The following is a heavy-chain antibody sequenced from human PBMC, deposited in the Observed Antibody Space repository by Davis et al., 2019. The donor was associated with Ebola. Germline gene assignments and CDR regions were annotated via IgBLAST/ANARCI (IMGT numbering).Heavy chain of an antibody. D-gene: IGHD3-22*01. CDR3: AKATPDYMIVVPGGPGPFDY. CDR2: ISGSGGST. Sequence: GGSLRLSCAASGFTFSSYAMSWVRQAPGKGLEWVSTISGSGGSTYYADSVKGRFTISRDNSKNTLYLQMNSLRAEDTAVYYCAKATPDYMIVVPGGPGPFDYWGQGTLVTVSS. V-gene: IGHV3-23*01. CDR1: GFTFSSYA. J-gene: IGHJ4*02.